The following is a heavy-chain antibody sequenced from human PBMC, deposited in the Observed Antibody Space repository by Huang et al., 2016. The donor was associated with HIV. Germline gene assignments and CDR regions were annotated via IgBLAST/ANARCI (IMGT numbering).Heavy chain of an antibody. CDR2: IKQDGRET. CDR3: ASQPGP. CDR1: GFTFSNYW. V-gene: IGHV3-7*01. J-gene: IGHJ5*02. Sequence: EVQLVESGGGLVQPGGSLRLSCAASGFTFSNYWMSGVRQAPGKGREWVANIKQDGRETYYVDSVKGRFTISRDNAKNSLYLQMNSLRAEDTAVYYCASQPGPWGQGTLVTVSS.